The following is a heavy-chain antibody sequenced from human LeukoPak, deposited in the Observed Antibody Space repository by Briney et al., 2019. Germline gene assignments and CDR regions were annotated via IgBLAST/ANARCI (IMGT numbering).Heavy chain of an antibody. Sequence: LAGGSLRLSCAASGFTFSNYWMTWVRQAPGKGLEWVANIQQDGTEKYYVDSVKGRFTIFRDNAKNSVYLQMNSLRAEDTAVYYCAKRDYWGQGTLVTVSS. J-gene: IGHJ4*02. V-gene: IGHV3-7*03. CDR1: GFTFSNYW. CDR3: AKRDY. CDR2: IQQDGTEK.